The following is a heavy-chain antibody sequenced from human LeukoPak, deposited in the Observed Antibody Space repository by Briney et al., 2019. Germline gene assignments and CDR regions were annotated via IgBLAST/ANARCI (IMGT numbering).Heavy chain of an antibody. D-gene: IGHD2/OR15-2a*01. V-gene: IGHV3-23*01. CDR3: AKDLSPGPY. J-gene: IGHJ4*02. CDR1: GFTFSSYW. Sequence: GESLKISCAASGFTFSSYWMSWVRQAPGKGLGWVSAISGSGSSTYYADSVKGRFTISRDNSKNTLYLQMNSLRAEDTAVYYCAKDLSPGPYWGQGSLVTVSS. CDR2: ISGSGSST.